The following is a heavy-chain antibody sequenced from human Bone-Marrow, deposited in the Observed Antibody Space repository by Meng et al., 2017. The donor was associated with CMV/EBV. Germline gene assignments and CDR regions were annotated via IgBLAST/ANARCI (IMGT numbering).Heavy chain of an antibody. D-gene: IGHD3-3*01. Sequence: LALTCAVYGGSFSGYHWSWIRQPPGKGLEWIGEINHSGSTNYNPSLKSRLTISVDTSKNQFSLKLSSVTAADTAVYFCARGRFRHTYWGQGTLVTVSS. CDR2: INHSGST. J-gene: IGHJ4*02. V-gene: IGHV4-34*01. CDR3: ARGRFRHTY. CDR1: GGSFSGYH.